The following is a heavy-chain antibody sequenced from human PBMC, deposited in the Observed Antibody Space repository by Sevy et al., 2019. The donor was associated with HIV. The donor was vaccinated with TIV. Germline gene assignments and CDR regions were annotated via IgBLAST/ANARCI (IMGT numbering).Heavy chain of an antibody. CDR2: ITWNRGNI. Sequence: SPRLSCAASGFTFDDYAMHWVRQAPGKGLEWVSSITWNRGNIDYADSVKGRFTISRDNAKNSLYLQMNSLRAEDTAFYYCAKDLYPPTTVVTGYFHHWGQGTLVTVSS. D-gene: IGHD2-21*02. J-gene: IGHJ1*01. V-gene: IGHV3-9*01. CDR3: AKDLYPPTTVVTGYFHH. CDR1: GFTFDDYA.